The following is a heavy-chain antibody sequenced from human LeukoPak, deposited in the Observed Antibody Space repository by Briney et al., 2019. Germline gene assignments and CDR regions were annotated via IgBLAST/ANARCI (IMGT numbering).Heavy chain of an antibody. CDR3: ARTPGLTSQHRFDY. CDR1: GYSFTSYW. V-gene: IGHV5-51*01. J-gene: IGHJ4*02. Sequence: GESLQISCKGSGYSFTSYWIGWVRPLPGKGLEWMGIIYPGDSDTRYSPSFQGQVTISADKSISTAYLQWSSLKASDTAMYYCARTPGLTSQHRFDYGGQGTLVTVS. CDR2: IYPGDSDT.